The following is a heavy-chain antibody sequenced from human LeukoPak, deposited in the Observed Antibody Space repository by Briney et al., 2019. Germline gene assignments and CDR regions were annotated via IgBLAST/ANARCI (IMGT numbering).Heavy chain of an antibody. Sequence: PGGSLRLFCAASGFTFSSYSMNWVRQAPGKGLEWVSSISSSSSYIYYADSVKGRFTISRDNAKNSLYLQMNSLRAEDTAVYYCARGLLRLGLYYFDYWGQGTLVTVSS. J-gene: IGHJ4*02. D-gene: IGHD5-12*01. CDR1: GFTFSSYS. CDR3: ARGLLRLGLYYFDY. V-gene: IGHV3-21*01. CDR2: ISSSSSYI.